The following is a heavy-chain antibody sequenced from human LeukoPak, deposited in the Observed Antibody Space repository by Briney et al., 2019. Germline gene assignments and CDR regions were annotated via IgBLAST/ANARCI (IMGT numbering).Heavy chain of an antibody. CDR3: VKRVYTSVSFDC. V-gene: IGHV3-7*01. Sequence: PGGSLRLSCAASGFISSSYWMSWVRQAPGKGLEWVANVKQDGSERYYGDSVKGRFTISRDNAKNSLYLQMSSLRAEDTALYYCVKRVYTSVSFDCWGQGTLVTVSS. CDR1: GFISSSYW. D-gene: IGHD6-19*01. CDR2: VKQDGSER. J-gene: IGHJ4*02.